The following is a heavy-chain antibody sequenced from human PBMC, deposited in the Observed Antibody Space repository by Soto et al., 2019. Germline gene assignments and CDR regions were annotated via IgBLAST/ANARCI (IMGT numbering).Heavy chain of an antibody. J-gene: IGHJ4*02. V-gene: IGHV1-18*01. Sequence: ASVKVSCKASGYTFTSYGISWVRQAPGQGLEWMGWISAYNGNTNYAQKLQGRVTMTTDTSTSTAYVELRSLRSDDTAVYYCARGVTIFGVVTHYFDYWGQGTLVTVSS. CDR1: GYTFTSYG. CDR2: ISAYNGNT. CDR3: ARGVTIFGVVTHYFDY. D-gene: IGHD3-3*01.